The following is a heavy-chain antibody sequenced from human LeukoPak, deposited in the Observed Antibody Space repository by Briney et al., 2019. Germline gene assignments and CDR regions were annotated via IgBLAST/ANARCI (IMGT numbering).Heavy chain of an antibody. J-gene: IGHJ4*02. CDR1: GFTFSDYA. V-gene: IGHV3-49*04. CDR2: IRNKANGGTA. CDR3: TRAYSTGWLGINDF. D-gene: IGHD6-19*01. Sequence: GGSLRLSCTTSGFTFSDYAMTWVRQAPGKGLEWVGFIRNKANGGTADYAASVKGRFTISRDDSKTIAYLQMNSLKTEDTAVYYCTRAYSTGWLGINDFWGQGALVTVSS.